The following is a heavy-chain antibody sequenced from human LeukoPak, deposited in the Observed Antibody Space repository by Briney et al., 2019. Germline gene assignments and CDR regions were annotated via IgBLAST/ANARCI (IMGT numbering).Heavy chain of an antibody. J-gene: IGHJ4*02. Sequence: GGSLRLSCAAPGFTFSSYGMHWVRQAPGKGLEWVAFIRYDGSNKYYADSVKGRFTISRDNSKNTLYLQMNSLRAEDTAVYYCAKDRRIAVAGTSDFDYWGQGTLVTVSS. D-gene: IGHD6-19*01. CDR1: GFTFSSYG. CDR2: IRYDGSNK. V-gene: IGHV3-30*02. CDR3: AKDRRIAVAGTSDFDY.